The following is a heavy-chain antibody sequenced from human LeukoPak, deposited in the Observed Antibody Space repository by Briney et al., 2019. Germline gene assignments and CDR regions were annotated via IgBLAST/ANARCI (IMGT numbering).Heavy chain of an antibody. Sequence: GASVKVSCKASGYTFTSYYMHWVRQAPGQGLEWMGIINPSGGSTSYAQKFQGRVTMTRDTSTSTVYMELSSLRSEDTAVYYCATTRRELLRARYFDYWGQGTLVTVSS. D-gene: IGHD1-26*01. CDR1: GYTFTSYY. CDR2: INPSGGST. V-gene: IGHV1-46*01. CDR3: ATTRRELLRARYFDY. J-gene: IGHJ4*02.